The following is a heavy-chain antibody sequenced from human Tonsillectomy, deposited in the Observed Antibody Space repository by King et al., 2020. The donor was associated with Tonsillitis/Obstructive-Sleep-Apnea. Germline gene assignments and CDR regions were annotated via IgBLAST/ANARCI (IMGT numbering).Heavy chain of an antibody. D-gene: IGHD2-15*01. J-gene: IGHJ4*02. Sequence: VQLVESGAEVKKPGASVKVSCKASGYTFTRNYVHWVRQAPGHGLEWMGIINPSDGITTYAQKFQDRVTMTRDTSTSTVNMELSSLRAEDTALYYCVRDDKDGRHLDYWGQGSLVSVSS. CDR1: GYTFTRNY. CDR2: INPSDGIT. CDR3: VRDDKDGRHLDY. V-gene: IGHV1-46*01.